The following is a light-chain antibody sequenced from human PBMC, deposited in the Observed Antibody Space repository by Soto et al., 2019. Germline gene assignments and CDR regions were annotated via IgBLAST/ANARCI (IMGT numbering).Light chain of an antibody. Sequence: QSILTQPPSASGTPGQRVAISCSGSSSNIGSNTVNWYQQRPGTAPQLLIYTNAKRPSGVPDRFSGSKSGTSASLAISGLQSEDEADYYCGAWDDSLNGYVFGTGTKLTVL. CDR3: GAWDDSLNGYV. V-gene: IGLV1-44*01. CDR2: TNA. J-gene: IGLJ1*01. CDR1: SSNIGSNT.